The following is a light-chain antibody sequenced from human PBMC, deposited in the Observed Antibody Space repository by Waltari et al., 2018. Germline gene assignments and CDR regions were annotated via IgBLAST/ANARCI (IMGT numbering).Light chain of an antibody. J-gene: IGLJ3*02. CDR1: SRAVGGYNY. V-gene: IGLV2-14*03. Sequence: QSALTQPASVSGSPGQSITISCTGTSRAVGGYNYVPWYQHHPGKAPKLMIYNVSNRPSGVSNRFSGSKSGNTASLTISGLQAEDEADYFCCSYTSSRTWVFGGGTKVTVL. CDR3: CSYTSSRTWV. CDR2: NVS.